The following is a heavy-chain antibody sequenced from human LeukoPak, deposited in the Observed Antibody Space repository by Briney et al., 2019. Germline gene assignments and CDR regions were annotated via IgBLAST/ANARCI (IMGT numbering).Heavy chain of an antibody. CDR2: ISGSGGST. V-gene: IGHV3-23*01. J-gene: IGHJ4*02. CDR3: AKDPAAAGDGS. CDR1: GSTFSSYA. D-gene: IGHD6-13*01. Sequence: GGSLRLSCAASGSTFSSYAMSWVRQAPGKGLEWVSAISGSGGSTYYADSVKGRFTISRDNSKNTLYLQMNSLRAEDTAVYYCAKDPAAAGDGSWGQGTLVTVSS.